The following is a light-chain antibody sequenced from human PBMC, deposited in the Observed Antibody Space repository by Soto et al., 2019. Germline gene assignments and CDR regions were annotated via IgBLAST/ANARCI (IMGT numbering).Light chain of an antibody. V-gene: IGKV3-15*01. CDR3: QQYNRWPPWT. CDR1: QSVSSN. J-gene: IGKJ1*01. CDR2: GAS. Sequence: EIVMTQSPATLSVSPGERATLSCRASQSVSSNLAWYQHKPGQAPRLLIYGASTRATGIPARFSDSGSGTEFTLTISSLQSEDFAVYYCQQYNRWPPWTFGQGTKVAIK.